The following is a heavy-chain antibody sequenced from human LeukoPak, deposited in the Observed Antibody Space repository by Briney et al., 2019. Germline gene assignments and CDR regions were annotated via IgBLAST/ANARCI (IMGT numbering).Heavy chain of an antibody. Sequence: PSQTLSLTCTVSGGSISSGSYYWSWIRQPAGKGLEWIGRIYTSGSTNYNPSLKSRVTISVDTSKNQFSLKLSSVTAADTAVYCCARVPTRTIAALLGEYYMDVWGKGTTVTVSS. CDR2: IYTSGST. J-gene: IGHJ6*03. CDR3: ARVPTRTIAALLGEYYMDV. D-gene: IGHD6-13*01. V-gene: IGHV4-61*02. CDR1: GGSISSGSYY.